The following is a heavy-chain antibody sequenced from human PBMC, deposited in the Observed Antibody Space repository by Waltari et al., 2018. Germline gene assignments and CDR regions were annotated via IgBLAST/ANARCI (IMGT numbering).Heavy chain of an antibody. CDR1: GYTFTSYG. CDR2: ISAYNGNT. D-gene: IGHD4-4*01. CDR3: ARGMTTVNGFYYYGMDV. V-gene: IGHV1-18*04. J-gene: IGHJ6*02. Sequence: QVQLVQSGAEVKKPGASVKVSCKASGYTFTSYGISGVRPAPGQGLEWMGWISAYNGNTNYAQKLQGRVTMTTDTSTSTAYMELRSLRSDDTAVYYCARGMTTVNGFYYYGMDVWGQGTTVTVSS.